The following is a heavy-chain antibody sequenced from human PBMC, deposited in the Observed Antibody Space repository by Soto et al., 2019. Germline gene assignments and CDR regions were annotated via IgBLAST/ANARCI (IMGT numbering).Heavy chain of an antibody. CDR2: IYHSGIP. V-gene: IGHV4-30-2*01. CDR3: ARLYGDHTGAFDS. D-gene: IGHD4-17*01. J-gene: IGHJ4*02. Sequence: QLQLQESGSRLVKPSQTLPLTCAVPGDSVSSGGYSWIRIRPPPGQGLEWIGYIYHSGIPFYTPSLTGRVPSAFARSKNQFSLNLSSVIAADTAVYYCARLYGDHTGAFDSWGQGNLVTVSS. CDR1: GDSVSSGGYS.